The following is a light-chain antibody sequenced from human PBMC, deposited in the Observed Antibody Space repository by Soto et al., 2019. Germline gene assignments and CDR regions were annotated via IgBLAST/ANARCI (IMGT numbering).Light chain of an antibody. CDR2: GAS. CDR1: QSINND. Sequence: EVVMAQSPATLSVSPGERVTLSCRASQSINNDLAWYQQKVGQGPRLLIYGASTRATGIPARFSGSGSGTEFTLTNSSLQSEDSAVYYCQQYNKWPPLTFGGGTKVEIK. J-gene: IGKJ4*01. CDR3: QQYNKWPPLT. V-gene: IGKV3-15*01.